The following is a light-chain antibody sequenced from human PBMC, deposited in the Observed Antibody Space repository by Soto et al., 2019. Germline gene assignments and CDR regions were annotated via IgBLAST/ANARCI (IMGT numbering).Light chain of an antibody. CDR3: QDRGNWPLFT. CDR2: DAS. CDR1: QSLSGY. V-gene: IGKV3-11*01. Sequence: EIVLTQSPATLSLSLGERATLSCRASQSLSGYLAWYQQKPGQAPRLLIYDASHRATGIPARFTGSGSGTGFTLTISRLEPEDFAVYYCQDRGNWPLFTFGGGTKVDIK. J-gene: IGKJ4*01.